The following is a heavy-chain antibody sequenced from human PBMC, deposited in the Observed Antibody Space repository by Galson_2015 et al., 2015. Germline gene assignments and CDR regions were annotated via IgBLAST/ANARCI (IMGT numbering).Heavy chain of an antibody. CDR1: GGTFSRYT. Sequence: SVKVSCKASGGTFSRYTISWVRQAPGQGLEWMGGITPLFGTANYAQKFQGRVTITADKSTSTVYMELIRLRSEDTAVYYCAREMGEHIEQFFGYWGQGTLVTVSS. D-gene: IGHD2-21*01. J-gene: IGHJ4*02. V-gene: IGHV1-69*06. CDR2: ITPLFGTA. CDR3: AREMGEHIEQFFGY.